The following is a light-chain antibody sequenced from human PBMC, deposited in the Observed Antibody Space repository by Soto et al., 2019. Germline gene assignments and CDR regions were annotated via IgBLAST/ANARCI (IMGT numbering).Light chain of an antibody. CDR2: GGS. Sequence: EVVLTQSPGALSLSPGEGVTLSCRASQNIRGNELAWYRQKRGQAPRLLIYGGSSRAEGIPDRFSGRGTGTNFTLTISRLEPEDSALYYCQDYGTSHPWTFGQGTKLEIK. V-gene: IGKV3-20*01. CDR3: QDYGTSHPWT. J-gene: IGKJ1*01. CDR1: QNIRGNE.